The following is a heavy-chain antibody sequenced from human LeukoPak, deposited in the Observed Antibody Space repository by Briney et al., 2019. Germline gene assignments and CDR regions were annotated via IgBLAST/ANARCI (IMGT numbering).Heavy chain of an antibody. Sequence: GGSLRLSCAASGFSFSSYSMNWVRQAPGKGLEWVSSISSSKSYIFYADSVKGRFTISRDDAKNSLYLEMTSLRAEDTAVYYCASGSPAGDYWGQGTLVTVSS. CDR2: ISSSKSYI. J-gene: IGHJ4*02. CDR1: GFSFSSYS. V-gene: IGHV3-21*01. D-gene: IGHD1-26*01. CDR3: ASGSPAGDY.